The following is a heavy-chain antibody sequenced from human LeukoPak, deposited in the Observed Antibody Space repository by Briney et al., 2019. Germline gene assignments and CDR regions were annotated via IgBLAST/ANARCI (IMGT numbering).Heavy chain of an antibody. V-gene: IGHV1-69*13. CDR2: IIPIFGTA. D-gene: IGHD2-2*01. Sequence: ASVKVSCKASGGTFSSYAISWVRQAPGQGLEWMGGIIPIFGTANYPQKFQGRVTITADESTSTAYMELSSLRSEDTAVYYCARADCSSTSCFLFPYYYYYGMDVWGQGTTVTVSS. CDR3: ARADCSSTSCFLFPYYYYYGMDV. J-gene: IGHJ6*02. CDR1: GGTFSSYA.